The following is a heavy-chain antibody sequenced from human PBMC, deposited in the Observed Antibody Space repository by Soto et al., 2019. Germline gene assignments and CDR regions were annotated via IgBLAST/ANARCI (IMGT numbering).Heavy chain of an antibody. J-gene: IGHJ4*02. V-gene: IGHV4-30-2*01. D-gene: IGHD3-22*01. CDR1: GGSISSGGYS. CDR2: IYHSGST. Sequence: SETLSLTCAVSGGSISSGGYSWSWIRQPPGKGLEWIGYIYHSGSTYYNPSLKSRVTISVDRSKNQFSLKLSSVTAADTAVYYCERGTDSSGSFDYWGQGTMVTVSS. CDR3: ERGTDSSGSFDY.